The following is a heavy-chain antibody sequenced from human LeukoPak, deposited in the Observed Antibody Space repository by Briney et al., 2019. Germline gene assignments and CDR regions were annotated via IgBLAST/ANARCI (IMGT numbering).Heavy chain of an antibody. V-gene: IGHV4-59*12. CDR2: IFYSGST. J-gene: IGHJ4*02. Sequence: SETLSLTCSVSGGTFSSYYWSWIRQPPGKGLEWIGNIFYSGSTNYTPSLKSRITMSIDRSKDQFSLKLSSVTAADTAVYYCARRGNSGSYYFDYWGQGTLVTVSS. D-gene: IGHD1-26*01. CDR3: ARRGNSGSYYFDY. CDR1: GGTFSSYY.